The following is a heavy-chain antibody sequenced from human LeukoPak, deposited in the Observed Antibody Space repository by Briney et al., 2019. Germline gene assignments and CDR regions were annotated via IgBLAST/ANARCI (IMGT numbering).Heavy chain of an antibody. CDR2: IYYSGDT. CDR1: GGSISSGDYY. CDR3: ARDLGHYDFWSGSGYYYYYMDV. Sequence: SGTLSLTCTVSGGSISSGDYYWSWIRQPPGKGLEWIGYIYYSGDTNYNPSLKSRVTISVDTSKNQFSLHLSSLIAADTAVYYCARDLGHYDFWSGSGYYYYYMDVWGKGTTVTVSS. D-gene: IGHD3-3*01. V-gene: IGHV4-61*08. J-gene: IGHJ6*03.